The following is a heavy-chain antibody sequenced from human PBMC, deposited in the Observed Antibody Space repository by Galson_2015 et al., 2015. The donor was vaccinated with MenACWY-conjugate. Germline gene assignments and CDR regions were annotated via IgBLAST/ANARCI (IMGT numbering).Heavy chain of an antibody. Sequence: SLRLSCAASGFSFNIYWMTWVRQAPGKGLEWVANIKPDGSGKYSVDSVKGRFTISRDDTKNSLYLQMNSLRAEDTAVYYCVRARGFDYWGQGTLVTVSS. CDR1: GFSFNIYW. J-gene: IGHJ4*02. CDR3: VRARGFDY. CDR2: IKPDGSGK. V-gene: IGHV3-7*03.